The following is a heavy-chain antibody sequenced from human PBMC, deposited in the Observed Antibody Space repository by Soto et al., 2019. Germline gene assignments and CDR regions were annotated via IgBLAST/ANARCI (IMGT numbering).Heavy chain of an antibody. V-gene: IGHV4-39*01. Sequence: SETLSLTCSVSGDSMRGYHFYWGWIRQAPGKGLEWIGSAYFSGGNAYYSPSLKSRVSISVDTSKNEFSLRLTSLTAADTAVYFCAYGSSSAWIDYWGQGTLVTVSS. CDR1: GDSMRGYHFY. CDR3: AYGSSSAWIDY. CDR2: AYFSGGNA. D-gene: IGHD6-25*01. J-gene: IGHJ4*02.